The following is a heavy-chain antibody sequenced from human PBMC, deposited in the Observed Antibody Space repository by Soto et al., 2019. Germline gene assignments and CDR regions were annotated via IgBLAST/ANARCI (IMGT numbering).Heavy chain of an antibody. J-gene: IGHJ4*02. Sequence: SETLSLTCSVSDDSINSAKYYWGWIRQPPRKGLEWIGSIYYRGNAYYNPSLQTRVTISVGTSKNLFSLKLSSVTAADTAVYYCARDRQIYDYSNSGLAYWGQGTLVTVSS. V-gene: IGHV4-39*07. CDR3: ARDRQIYDYSNSGLAY. D-gene: IGHD4-4*01. CDR1: DDSINSAKYY. CDR2: IYYRGNA.